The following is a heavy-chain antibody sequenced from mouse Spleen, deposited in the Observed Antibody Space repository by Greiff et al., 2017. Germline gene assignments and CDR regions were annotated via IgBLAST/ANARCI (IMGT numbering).Heavy chain of an antibody. D-gene: IGHD1-1*01. CDR3: ARGVYGSSLFDD. J-gene: IGHJ2*01. V-gene: IGHV5-9-3*01. CDR2: ISSGGGNT. Sequence: DVQLVESGGGLVKLGGSLKLSCAASGFTFSSYAMSWVRQTPEKRLEWVATISSGGGNTYYPDSVKGRFTISRDNAKNTLYLQMSSLKSEDTAMYYCARGVYGSSLFDDWGQGTTLTVSS. CDR1: GFTFSSYA.